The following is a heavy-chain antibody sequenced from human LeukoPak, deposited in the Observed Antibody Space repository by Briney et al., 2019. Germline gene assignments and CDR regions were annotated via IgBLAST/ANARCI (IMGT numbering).Heavy chain of an antibody. D-gene: IGHD4-17*01. CDR3: ARAFHGDNGIFFDY. Sequence: ASVKVSCKASGYTFTSYGISWVRQAPGQGLEWMGWISAYNGNTNYARKLQGRVTMTTDTSTSTAYMELRSLRSDDTAVYYCARAFHGDNGIFFDYWGQGTLVTVSS. V-gene: IGHV1-18*01. CDR1: GYTFTSYG. J-gene: IGHJ4*02. CDR2: ISAYNGNT.